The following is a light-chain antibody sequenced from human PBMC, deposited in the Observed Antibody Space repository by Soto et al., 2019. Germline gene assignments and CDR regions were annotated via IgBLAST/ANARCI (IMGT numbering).Light chain of an antibody. Sequence: QSALTQPASVSGSPGQSITISCTGTNGDVGSYNYVSWFQQHPGTAPKLIIYEVNDRPSGVSSRFSASKSANTASLTISGLQADDEADYYCCSYTTNNTWVFGGGTKVTVL. J-gene: IGLJ3*02. CDR2: EVN. CDR3: CSYTTNNTWV. CDR1: NGDVGSYNY. V-gene: IGLV2-14*01.